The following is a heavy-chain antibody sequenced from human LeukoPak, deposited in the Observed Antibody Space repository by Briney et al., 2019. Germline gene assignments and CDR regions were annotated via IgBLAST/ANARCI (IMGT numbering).Heavy chain of an antibody. D-gene: IGHD4-17*01. V-gene: IGHV4-61*01. Sequence: SETLSLTCTVSGGPVSTGNYYWSWIRQPPGKGLEWIGHMYYSGSTNYNPSLKSRVTISVDTSKNQFSLNLTSVTAADTAVYYCARGPRSTVTMNPYGVDVWGQGTTVTVSS. J-gene: IGHJ6*02. CDR2: MYYSGST. CDR1: GGPVSTGNYY. CDR3: ARGPRSTVTMNPYGVDV.